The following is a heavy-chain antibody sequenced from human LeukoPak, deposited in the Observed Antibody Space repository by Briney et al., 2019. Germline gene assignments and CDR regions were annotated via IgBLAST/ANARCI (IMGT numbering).Heavy chain of an antibody. J-gene: IGHJ4*02. Sequence: GGSLRLSCAASGFTVSSNYMSWVRQAPGKGLEWVSAISGSGGSTYYADSVKGRFTISRDNSKNTLYLQMNSLRAEDTAVYYCAKDPTPIGKYCSSTSCYFDYWGQGTLVTVSS. CDR1: GFTVSSNY. D-gene: IGHD2-2*01. V-gene: IGHV3-23*01. CDR2: ISGSGGST. CDR3: AKDPTPIGKYCSSTSCYFDY.